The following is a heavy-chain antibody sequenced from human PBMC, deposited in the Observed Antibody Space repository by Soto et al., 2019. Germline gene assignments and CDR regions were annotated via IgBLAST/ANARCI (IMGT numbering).Heavy chain of an antibody. CDR2: IYYSGST. V-gene: IGHV4-30-4*01. CDR1: GGSISSGDYY. Sequence: SETLSLTCTVSGGSISSGDYYWSWIRQPPGKGLEWIGYIYYSGSTYFNPSLKSRVTISVDTSKNQFSLKLSSVTAADTAVYYCARDHYVYDILTGYGYYYGMDVWGKGTTVTVSS. D-gene: IGHD3-9*01. J-gene: IGHJ6*04. CDR3: ARDHYVYDILTGYGYYYGMDV.